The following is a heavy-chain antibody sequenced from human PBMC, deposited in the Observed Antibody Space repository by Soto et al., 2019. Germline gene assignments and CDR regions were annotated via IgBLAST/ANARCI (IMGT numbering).Heavy chain of an antibody. V-gene: IGHV1-69*13. CDR2: IIPIFGTA. CDR3: ATYYYDSSGSQGPFDY. CDR1: GGTFSSYA. J-gene: IGHJ4*02. Sequence: ASVKVSCKASGGTFSSYAISWVRQAPGQGLEWMGGIIPIFGTANYAQKFQGRVTITADESTSTAYMELSSLRSEDTAVYYCATYYYDSSGSQGPFDYWGQGTLVTVS. D-gene: IGHD3-22*01.